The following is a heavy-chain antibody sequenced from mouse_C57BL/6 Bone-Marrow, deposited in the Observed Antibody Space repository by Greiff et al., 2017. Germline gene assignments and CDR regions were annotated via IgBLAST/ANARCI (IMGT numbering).Heavy chain of an antibody. J-gene: IGHJ4*01. CDR1: GYTFTSYW. V-gene: IGHV1-50*01. CDR2: IDPSDSYT. CDR3: AKHPMDY. Sequence: VQLQQPGAELVKPGASVKLSCKASGYTFTSYWMQWVKQRPGQGLEWIGEIDPSDSYTNYNQKFKGKATLTVDTSSSTAYMQRSSLTSEDSAVYYCAKHPMDYWGQGTSVTVSS.